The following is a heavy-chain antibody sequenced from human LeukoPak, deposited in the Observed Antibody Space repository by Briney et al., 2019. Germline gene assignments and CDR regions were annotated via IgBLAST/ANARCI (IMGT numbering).Heavy chain of an antibody. V-gene: IGHV3-30*18. J-gene: IGHJ6*04. CDR1: GLTCSSYG. Sequence: GGSLRLSCVGSGLTCSSYGMHGVGEAPGKGLEWVAVISYDGSNKYYADSVKGRFTISRDNSKNTLYLQVNSLRAEDTAVYYCAKDFTVRGPNGMDVWGKGTTVTVSS. CDR2: ISYDGSNK. CDR3: AKDFTVRGPNGMDV. D-gene: IGHD3-10*01.